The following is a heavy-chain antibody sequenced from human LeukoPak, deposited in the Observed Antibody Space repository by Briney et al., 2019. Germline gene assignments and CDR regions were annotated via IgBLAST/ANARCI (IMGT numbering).Heavy chain of an antibody. Sequence: SETLSLTCTVSGGSISSYYWSWIRQPPGKGLEWIGYIYYSGSTNYNPSLKSRVTISVDTSKNQFSLNLSSVTAADTAVHYCARAYSSSPWNFDYWGQGTLVTVSP. J-gene: IGHJ4*02. CDR2: IYYSGST. CDR3: ARAYSSSPWNFDY. CDR1: GGSISSYY. D-gene: IGHD6-13*01. V-gene: IGHV4-59*01.